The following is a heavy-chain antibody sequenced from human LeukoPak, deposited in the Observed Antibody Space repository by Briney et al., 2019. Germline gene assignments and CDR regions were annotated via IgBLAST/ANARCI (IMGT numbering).Heavy chain of an antibody. D-gene: IGHD3-10*01. J-gene: IGHJ4*02. CDR2: ISWDGGSP. CDR1: GFTFDDYA. Sequence: PGGSLRLSCAASGFTFDDYAMHWVRQAPGKGLEWVSLISWDGGSPYYADSVKGRFTISRDNSKNSLYLQMNSLRAEDTALYYCATAYGSGSPFAYWGQGTLVTVSS. V-gene: IGHV3-43D*04. CDR3: ATAYGSGSPFAY.